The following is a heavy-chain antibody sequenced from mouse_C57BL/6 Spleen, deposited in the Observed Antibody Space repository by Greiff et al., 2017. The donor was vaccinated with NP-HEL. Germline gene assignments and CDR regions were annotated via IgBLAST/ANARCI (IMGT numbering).Heavy chain of an antibody. CDR1: GYTFTSYW. D-gene: IGHD2-2*01. V-gene: IGHV1-5*01. Sequence: VHVKQSGTVLARPGASVKMSCKTSGYTFTSYWMHWVKQRPGQGLEWIGAIYPGNSDTSYNQKFKGKAKLTAVTSASTAYMELSSLTNEDSAVYYCTMVTTDWYFDVWGTGTTVTVSS. CDR2: IYPGNSDT. J-gene: IGHJ1*03. CDR3: TMVTTDWYFDV.